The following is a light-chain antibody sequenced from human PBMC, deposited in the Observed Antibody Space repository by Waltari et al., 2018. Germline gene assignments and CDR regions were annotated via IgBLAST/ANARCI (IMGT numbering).Light chain of an antibody. J-gene: IGLJ2*01. CDR1: SSDVGGYNY. CDR2: DVS. V-gene: IGLV2-14*03. Sequence: HSALTQPASVSGSPGQSLTIPCTETSSDVGGYNYVSWSQQHPGKAPKLMIFDVSNRPSGVSSRFSGSKSGNTASLTISGLQAEDEADYYCSSYVSSDTLELFGGGTSLTVL. CDR3: SSYVSSDTLEL.